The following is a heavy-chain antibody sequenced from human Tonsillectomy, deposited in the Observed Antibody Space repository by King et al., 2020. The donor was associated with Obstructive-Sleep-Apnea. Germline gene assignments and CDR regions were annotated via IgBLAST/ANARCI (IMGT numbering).Heavy chain of an antibody. CDR1: GYTISNYG. V-gene: IGHV3-30*03. Sequence: VQLVESGGGVVQPGRSLRLSCAASGYTISNYGMHWVRQAPGKGLEWGAIILYDGSNTYYADSVKGRFTISRDNSKNKLYLQMNSLRSEDTAVYYCASPDGSGSHPPYYDYWGQGTLVTVSS. J-gene: IGHJ4*02. CDR2: ILYDGSNT. D-gene: IGHD3-10*01. CDR3: ASPDGSGSHPPYYDY.